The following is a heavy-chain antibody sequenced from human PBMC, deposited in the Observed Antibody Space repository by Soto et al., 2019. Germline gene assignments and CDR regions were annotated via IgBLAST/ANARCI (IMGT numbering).Heavy chain of an antibody. CDR2: IKQDGSEK. V-gene: IGHV3-7*05. D-gene: IGHD1-7*01. Sequence: EVQLVESGGGLVQPGGSLRLSCAASGFTFTVYWMSWVRQAPGKGLEWVANIKQDGSEKQYVDSLKGRFTISRDNAKNSVFLQMNSLRAEDTAVYYCARDEGTRWGQGTLVTVSS. CDR3: ARDEGTR. CDR1: GFTFTVYW. J-gene: IGHJ4*02.